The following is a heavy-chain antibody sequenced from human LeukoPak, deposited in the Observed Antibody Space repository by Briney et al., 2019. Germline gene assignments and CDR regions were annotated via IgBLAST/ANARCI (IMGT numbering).Heavy chain of an antibody. J-gene: IGHJ4*02. D-gene: IGHD3-16*02. CDR2: IKSKTDGGTT. CDR3: TTDRYDYVWGSYRHLDY. Sequence: GGSLRLSCAASGFTFSDHFMDWVRQAPGKGLEWVGRIKSKTDGGTTDYAAPVKGRFTISRDDSKNTLYLQMNSLKTEDTAVYYCTTDRYDYVWGSYRHLDYWGQGTLVTVSS. CDR1: GFTFSDHF. V-gene: IGHV3-15*01.